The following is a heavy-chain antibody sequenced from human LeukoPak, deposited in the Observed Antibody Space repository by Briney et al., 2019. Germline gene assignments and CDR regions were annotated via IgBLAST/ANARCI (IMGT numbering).Heavy chain of an antibody. CDR2: INPSGGST. Sequence: GASVKVSCKASGYTFTSYYMHWVRQAPGQGLEWMGIINPSGGSTSYAQKFQGRVTMTRDTSTSTVYMELSSLKSEDTAVYYCARGGVRYSYLNWFDPWGQGTLVTVSS. J-gene: IGHJ5*02. D-gene: IGHD5-18*01. CDR1: GYTFTSYY. V-gene: IGHV1-46*01. CDR3: ARGGVRYSYLNWFDP.